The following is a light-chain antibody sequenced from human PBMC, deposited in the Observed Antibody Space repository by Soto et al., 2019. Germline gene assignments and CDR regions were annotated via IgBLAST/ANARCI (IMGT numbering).Light chain of an antibody. CDR1: QGISSY. CDR3: QQLNNYPLT. CDR2: AAS. Sequence: DIQLTQSPSFLSASVGDRVTITCRASQGISSYLAWYQQKPGKAPNLLIYAASTLQSGVPSRFSGSGSGTEFTLTISSLQPDDFATYYCQQLNNYPLTFGPGTKVDIK. J-gene: IGKJ3*01. V-gene: IGKV1-9*01.